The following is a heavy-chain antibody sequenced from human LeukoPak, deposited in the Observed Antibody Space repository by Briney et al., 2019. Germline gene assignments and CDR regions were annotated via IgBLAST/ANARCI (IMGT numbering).Heavy chain of an antibody. CDR3: ARHVVAVGFDY. CDR1: GFTLSAYS. Sequence: GGSLRLSCAASGFTLSAYSLNWVRQAPGKGLEWVSSITSSSSYIYYADSVMGRFTISRDNANNSLYLQMNSLRAEDTAVYYCARHVVAVGFDYWGQGTLVTVSS. V-gene: IGHV3-21*01. CDR2: ITSSSSYI. J-gene: IGHJ4*02. D-gene: IGHD3-22*01.